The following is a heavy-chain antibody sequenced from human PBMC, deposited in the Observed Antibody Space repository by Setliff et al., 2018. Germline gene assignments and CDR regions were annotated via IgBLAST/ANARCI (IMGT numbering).Heavy chain of an antibody. V-gene: IGHV3-30*04. CDR3: ASSSGGNYEAYFDY. CDR2: ISYDGTIT. D-gene: IGHD2-15*01. CDR1: GFTFSSYA. Sequence: GESLKISCAASGFTFSSYAMHWVRQAPGKGLEWVAVISYDGTITHYVDSVKGRFSISRDNSQNTLYLQMNSLSPEDTALYYCASSSGGNYEAYFDYWGQGTLVTVSS. J-gene: IGHJ4*02.